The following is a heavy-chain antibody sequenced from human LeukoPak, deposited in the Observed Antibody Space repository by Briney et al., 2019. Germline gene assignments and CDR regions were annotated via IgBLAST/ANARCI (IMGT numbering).Heavy chain of an antibody. CDR2: IFTDGYTI. Sequence: GGSLRLSCAASGFNFGDFSMNWVRRAPGKGLEWTSWIFTDGYTIYYADSVKGRFTISRDSAKGSLYLQMDSLTAEDTALYYCVRDHIWSFDYWGQGILVTVSS. J-gene: IGHJ4*02. V-gene: IGHV3-48*01. CDR1: GFNFGDFS. CDR3: VRDHIWSFDY. D-gene: IGHD1-1*01.